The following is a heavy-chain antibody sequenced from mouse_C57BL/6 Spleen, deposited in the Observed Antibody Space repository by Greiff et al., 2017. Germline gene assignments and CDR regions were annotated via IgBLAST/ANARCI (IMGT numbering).Heavy chain of an antibody. V-gene: IGHV1-82*01. J-gene: IGHJ4*01. Sequence: VKLMESGPELVKPGASVKISCKASGYAFSSSWMNWVKQRPGKGLEWIGRIYPGDGDTNYNGKFKGKATLTADKSSSTAYMQLSSLTSEDSAVYFCARDLITTVVADAMDYWGQGTSVTVSS. D-gene: IGHD1-1*01. CDR1: GYAFSSSW. CDR3: ARDLITTVVADAMDY. CDR2: IYPGDGDT.